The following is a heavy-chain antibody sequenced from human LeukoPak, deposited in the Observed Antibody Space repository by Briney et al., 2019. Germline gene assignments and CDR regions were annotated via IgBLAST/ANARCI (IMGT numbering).Heavy chain of an antibody. CDR1: GYTFTSYD. CDR2: MNPNSGNT. J-gene: IGHJ5*02. CDR3: ARMLVVPAANRYNWFDP. D-gene: IGHD2-2*01. V-gene: IGHV1-8*01. Sequence: GASVKVSCKASGYTFTSYDINWVRQATGQGLEWMGWMNPNSGNTGYAQKFQGRVTMTRSTSISTAYMELSSLRSEDTAVYYCARMLVVPAANRYNWFDPWGQGTLVTVSS.